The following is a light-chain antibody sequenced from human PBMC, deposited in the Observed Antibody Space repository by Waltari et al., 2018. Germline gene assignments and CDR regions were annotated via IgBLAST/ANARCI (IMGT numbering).Light chain of an antibody. V-gene: IGKV1-39*01. CDR1: QSISSY. CDR3: QQGYNTPHT. Sequence: DIQMTQSPSSLSASVGDRVTITSRASQSISSYLNWYQQKPGKAPKLLIYGASSLQSGVPSRFSGNGSGTDFTLTISSLQPEDFATYYCQQGYNTPHTFGQGTKLEIK. CDR2: GAS. J-gene: IGKJ2*01.